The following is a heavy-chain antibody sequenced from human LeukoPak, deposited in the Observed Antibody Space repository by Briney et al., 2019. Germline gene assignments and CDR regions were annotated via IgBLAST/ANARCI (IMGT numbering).Heavy chain of an antibody. CDR3: ARGLYQYYDILTGYSYFDY. CDR1: GYSISSDYY. J-gene: IGHJ4*02. V-gene: IGHV4-38-2*01. Sequence: SETLSLTCAVSGYSISSDYYWGWIRQPPGKGLEWIGSVFHSGNTYYNASLKSRVTISLDTSNNQFSLKLSSVTAADTAVYYCARGLYQYYDILTGYSYFDYWGQGTLVTVPS. CDR2: VFHSGNT. D-gene: IGHD3-9*01.